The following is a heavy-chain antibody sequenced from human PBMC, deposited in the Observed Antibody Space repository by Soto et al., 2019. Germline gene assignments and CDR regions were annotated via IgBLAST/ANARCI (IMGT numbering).Heavy chain of an antibody. Sequence: PGGSLRLSCAASGFTFSSYSMNWVRQAPGKGLEWVSSISSSSSYIYYADSVKGRFTISRDNAKNSLYLQMNSLRAEDTAVYYCARDALGGSRSTGYWGQGTLVTVSS. CDR3: ARDALGGSRSTGY. V-gene: IGHV3-21*01. J-gene: IGHJ4*02. D-gene: IGHD6-13*01. CDR2: ISSSSSYI. CDR1: GFTFSSYS.